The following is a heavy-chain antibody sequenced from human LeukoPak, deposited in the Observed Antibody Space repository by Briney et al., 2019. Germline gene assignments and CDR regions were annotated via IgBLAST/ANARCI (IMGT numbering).Heavy chain of an antibody. CDR2: ISPDGRNI. J-gene: IGHJ4*02. Sequence: GGSLRLSCAASGFTLSDYWMNWVRQVPGKGPVWVSHISPDGRNIAYADSVKGRFTISRDSAKNTLYLQMNSMRVEDMAVYYCVRDGGGTTPYVCWGQGSLVTVSS. D-gene: IGHD1-7*01. CDR3: VRDGGGTTPYVC. V-gene: IGHV3-74*01. CDR1: GFTLSDYW.